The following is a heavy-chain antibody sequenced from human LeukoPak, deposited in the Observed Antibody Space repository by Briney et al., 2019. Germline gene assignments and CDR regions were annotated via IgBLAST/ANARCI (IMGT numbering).Heavy chain of an antibody. J-gene: IGHJ3*02. Sequence: ESGPALVKPTQTLTLTCTFSGFSLSTRGMCVSWVRQPPGKALEWLARIDWDDDKYYSTSLKTRLTISKDTSKNQVVLTMTNMDPVDTATYYCTRFGVGATTFGAFDIWGQGTMVTVSS. CDR2: IDWDDDK. CDR3: TRFGVGATTFGAFDI. D-gene: IGHD1-26*01. CDR1: GFSLSTRGMC. V-gene: IGHV2-70*11.